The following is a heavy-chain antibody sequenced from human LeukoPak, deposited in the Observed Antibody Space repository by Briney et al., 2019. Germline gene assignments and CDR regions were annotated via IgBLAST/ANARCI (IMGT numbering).Heavy chain of an antibody. CDR2: INAGNGNT. CDR1: GYTLTSYA. D-gene: IGHD1-14*01. J-gene: IGHJ4*02. V-gene: IGHV1-3*01. Sequence: ASVKVSCKASGYTLTSYAMHWVRQAPGQRLEWMGWINAGNGNTKYSQKFQGRVTITRDTSASTAYMELSSLRSEDTAVYYCARMLPRNPCDYWGQGTLVTVSS. CDR3: ARMLPRNPCDY.